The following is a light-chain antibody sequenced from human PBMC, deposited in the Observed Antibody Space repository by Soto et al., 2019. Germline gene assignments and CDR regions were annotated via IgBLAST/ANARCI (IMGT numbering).Light chain of an antibody. CDR1: QSVSTN. CDR3: QQYNNWPPYT. V-gene: IGKV3-15*01. Sequence: ETGRTQSPAIRSVSPGERATLSCRASQSVSTNLAWYQQKPGQAPRLVIYGASTRATGISARFSASGSGTEFTLTISSLESEDFAVYYCQQYNNWPPYTFGQGTKLEIK. CDR2: GAS. J-gene: IGKJ2*01.